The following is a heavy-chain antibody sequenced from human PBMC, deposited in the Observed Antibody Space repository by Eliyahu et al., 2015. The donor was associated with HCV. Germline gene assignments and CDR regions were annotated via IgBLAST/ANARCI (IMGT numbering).Heavy chain of an antibody. CDR2: IWFDGSNK. CDR3: ARPLCGGDCYSHFDY. V-gene: IGHV3-33*01. J-gene: IGHJ4*02. Sequence: QVQLVESGGGVVQPGRSLRLSCAASGFXFXRYAMHWVRQAXGKGXEWVAVIWFDGSNKYYADSVKGRFTISRDNSKNTVYLEMNSLRAEDTAVYYCARPLCGGDCYSHFDYWGQGTLVTVSS. D-gene: IGHD2-21*02. CDR1: GFXFXRYA.